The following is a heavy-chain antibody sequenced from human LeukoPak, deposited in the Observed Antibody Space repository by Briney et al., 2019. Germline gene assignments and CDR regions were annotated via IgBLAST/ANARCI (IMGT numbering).Heavy chain of an antibody. CDR3: ARGGWYYGY. D-gene: IGHD6-19*01. J-gene: IGHJ4*02. CDR1: GFTFSNYG. Sequence: GGSLRLSCAASGFTFSNYGMHWVRQAPGKGLEWVAAIWYDGSNKYYADSVKGRFTISRDNAKNSLYLQMNSLRAEDTAVYYCARGGWYYGYWGQGTLVTVSS. V-gene: IGHV3-33*03. CDR2: IWYDGSNK.